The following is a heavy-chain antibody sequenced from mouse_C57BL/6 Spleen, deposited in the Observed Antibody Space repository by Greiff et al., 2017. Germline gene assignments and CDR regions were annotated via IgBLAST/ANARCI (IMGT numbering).Heavy chain of an antibody. J-gene: IGHJ2*01. CDR1: GYTFTSYW. V-gene: IGHV1-72*01. Sequence: QVQLQQPGAELVKPGASVKLSCKASGYTFTSYWMHWVKQRPGRGLEWIGRIDPNSGGTKYNEKFKSKATLTVDKPSITAYMQLRSLTSEDSAVYYCARSYGSIYYLDYWGQGTTLTVSS. CDR2: IDPNSGGT. CDR3: ARSYGSIYYLDY. D-gene: IGHD1-1*01.